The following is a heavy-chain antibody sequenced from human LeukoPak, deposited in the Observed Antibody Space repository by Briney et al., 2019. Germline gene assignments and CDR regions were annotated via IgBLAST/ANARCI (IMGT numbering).Heavy chain of an antibody. CDR3: AREGYSRSWFDP. J-gene: IGHJ5*02. Sequence: ASVKVSCKASGYTFTGYYMHWVRQAPGQGLEWMGWINPNSGGINYAQKFQGRVTMTRDTSISTAYMELSRLRSDDTAVYYCAREGYSRSWFDPWGQGTLVTVSS. V-gene: IGHV1-2*02. D-gene: IGHD5-18*01. CDR1: GYTFTGYY. CDR2: INPNSGGI.